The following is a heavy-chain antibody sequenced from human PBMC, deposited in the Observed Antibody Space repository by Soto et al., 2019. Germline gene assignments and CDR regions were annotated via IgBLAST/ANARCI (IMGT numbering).Heavy chain of an antibody. CDR1: GFTFSSYA. CDR2: ISGSGGST. Sequence: EVQLLESGGGLVQPGGSLRLSCAASGFTFSSYAMSWVRQAPGKGLEWVSAISGSGGSTYYADSVKGRSTISRDNSKNTLYLQMNSLRAEDTAVYYWAKGRSGYSMYYFDYWGQGTLVTVSS. V-gene: IGHV3-23*01. CDR3: AKGRSGYSMYYFDY. D-gene: IGHD6-13*01. J-gene: IGHJ4*02.